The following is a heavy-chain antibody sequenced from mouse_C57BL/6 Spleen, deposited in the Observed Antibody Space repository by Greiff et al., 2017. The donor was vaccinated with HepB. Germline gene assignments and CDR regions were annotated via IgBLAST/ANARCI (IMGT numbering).Heavy chain of an antibody. D-gene: IGHD2-3*01. V-gene: IGHV1-64*01. Sequence: VQLQQSGAELVKPGASVKLSCKASGYTFTSYWMHWVKQRPGQGLEWIGMIHPNSGSTNYNEKFKSKATLTVDKSSSTAYMQLSSLTSEDSAVYYCARWFYDGSFDYWGQGTTLTVSS. CDR3: ARWFYDGSFDY. J-gene: IGHJ2*01. CDR2: IHPNSGST. CDR1: GYTFTSYW.